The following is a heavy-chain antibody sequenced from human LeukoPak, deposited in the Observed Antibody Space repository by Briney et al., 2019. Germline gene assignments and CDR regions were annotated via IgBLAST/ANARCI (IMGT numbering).Heavy chain of an antibody. CDR3: ARDGQYDHYYYYGMDV. V-gene: IGHV3-30*03. J-gene: IGHJ6*04. CDR1: GFTFSSYG. CDR2: ISYDGSNK. Sequence: PGGSLRLSCAASGFTFSSYGMHWVRQAPGKGLEWVAVISYDGSNKYYADSVKGRFTISRDNSKNTLYLQMNSLRAEDTAVYYCARDGQYDHYYYYGMDVWGKGTTVTVSS. D-gene: IGHD1-1*01.